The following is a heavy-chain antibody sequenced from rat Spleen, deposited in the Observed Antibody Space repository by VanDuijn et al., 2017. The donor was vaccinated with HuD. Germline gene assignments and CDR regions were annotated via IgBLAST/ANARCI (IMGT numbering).Heavy chain of an antibody. CDR2: ITNSGDES. V-gene: IGHV5-31*01. D-gene: IGHD1-12*02. CDR1: GFTFNNYW. Sequence: EVQLVESGGSLVQPGRSLKLSCVVSGFTFNNYWMTWIRQAPGKGLEWVASITNSGDESYYPDSVKGRFTISRDNATSTLYLQMNSLRSEDTATYYCTRERWASDYWGQGVMVTVSS. J-gene: IGHJ2*01. CDR3: TRERWASDY.